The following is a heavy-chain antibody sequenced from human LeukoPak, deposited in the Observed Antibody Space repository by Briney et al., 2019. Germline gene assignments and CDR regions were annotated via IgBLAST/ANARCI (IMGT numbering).Heavy chain of an antibody. CDR1: GGSISSGGYY. V-gene: IGHV4-31*03. CDR2: IYYSGST. CDR3: ARDSPGDRGNDY. Sequence: PSETLSLTCTVSGGSISSGGYYWSWIRQHPGKGLEWIGYIYYSGSTYYNPSLKSRVTISVDTSKNQFSLKLSSVTAADTAVYYCARDSPGDRGNDYWGQGTLVTVSS. J-gene: IGHJ4*02. D-gene: IGHD3-10*01.